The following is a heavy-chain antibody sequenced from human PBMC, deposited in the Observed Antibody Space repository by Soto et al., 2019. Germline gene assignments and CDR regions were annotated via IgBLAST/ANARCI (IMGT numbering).Heavy chain of an antibody. CDR3: AKDYGAPLGVLAL. V-gene: IGHV3-30*18. D-gene: IGHD2-8*02. J-gene: IGHJ6*02. CDR2: ISYDGGNK. CDR1: GFTFTDYG. Sequence: QVYLVESGGGVVQPGTSLRLSCAASGFTFTDYGMHWVRQAPGKGLEWVAVISYDGGNKYYADSVKGRFTISRDNSKSTLYLQMGSLRAEDTAVYHCAKDYGAPLGVLALWGQGPTVTVSS.